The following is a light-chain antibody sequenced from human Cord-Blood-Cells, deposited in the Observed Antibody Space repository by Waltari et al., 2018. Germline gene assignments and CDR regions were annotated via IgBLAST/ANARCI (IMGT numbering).Light chain of an antibody. CDR1: RGTIASHY. Sequence: FMLTQPHSVSESPGTTVTIPCTRARGTIASHYQPLYQQRPGSSPTTLIYEDNKRPSGVPDRFSGSIDSSSNSASLTISGLKTEDEADYYCQSYDSSNWVCGGGTKLTVL. V-gene: IGLV6-57*01. CDR3: QSYDSSNWV. CDR2: EDN. J-gene: IGLJ3*02.